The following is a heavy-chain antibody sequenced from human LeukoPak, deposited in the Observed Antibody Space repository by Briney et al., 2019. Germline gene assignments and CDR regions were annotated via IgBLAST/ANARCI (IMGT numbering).Heavy chain of an antibody. Sequence: ASVKVSCTASGGTFSSYAISWVRQAPGQGLEWMGRIIPIFGIANYAQKLQGRVTITADKSTSPAFMGLSSLRTGDTAVDYCARDRYGSTFGGVIAPMDVWGQGTTVTVSS. V-gene: IGHV1-69*04. CDR2: IIPIFGIA. CDR3: ARDRYGSTFGGVIAPMDV. CDR1: GGTFSSYA. J-gene: IGHJ6*02. D-gene: IGHD3-16*02.